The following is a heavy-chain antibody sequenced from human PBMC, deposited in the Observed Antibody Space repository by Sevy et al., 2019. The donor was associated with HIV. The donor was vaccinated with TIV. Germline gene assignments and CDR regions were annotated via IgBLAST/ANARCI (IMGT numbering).Heavy chain of an antibody. J-gene: IGHJ4*02. CDR1: GFSLSTSGVG. CDR2: IYWDDDT. V-gene: IGHV2-5*02. CDR3: AHRRMVRGVITAPFDY. Sequence: SGPTLVNPTQTLTLTCTFSGFSLSTSGVGVGWTRQPPGKALEWLALIYWDDDTRYSQSLQSRLNITKDTSTNQVVLTMTHMDPVDTATYFCAHRRMVRGVITAPFDYWGQGTLVTVSS. D-gene: IGHD3-10*01.